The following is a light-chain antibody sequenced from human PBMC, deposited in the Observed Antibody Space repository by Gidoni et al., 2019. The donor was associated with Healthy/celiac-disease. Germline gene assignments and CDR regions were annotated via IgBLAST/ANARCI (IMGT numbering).Light chain of an antibody. Sequence: DSQMTQSPSSLSASVGDRVTITCQASQDISNYLNWYQQKPGKAPKLLIYDASNVETGVPSRFSGSGSGTDFTFTISSLQPEDIATYYCQQYDNLLTFGGGTKVEIK. CDR1: QDISNY. J-gene: IGKJ4*01. V-gene: IGKV1-33*01. CDR3: QQYDNLLT. CDR2: DAS.